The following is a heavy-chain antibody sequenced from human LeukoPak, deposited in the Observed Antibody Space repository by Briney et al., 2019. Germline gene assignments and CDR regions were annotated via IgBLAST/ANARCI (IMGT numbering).Heavy chain of an antibody. D-gene: IGHD1-7*01. V-gene: IGHV3-23*01. CDR2: IGSSGSDT. CDR3: AQDRVPGTSPKLDY. CDR1: GFTFSSYA. Sequence: GGSLRLSCAASGFTFSSYAMSWVRQAPGRGLEWVSTIGSSGSDTYYADSVKGRFIISRDNSKNTLSLQMNSLRAEDTAVYYCAQDRVPGTSPKLDYWGQGTLVPVSS. J-gene: IGHJ4*02.